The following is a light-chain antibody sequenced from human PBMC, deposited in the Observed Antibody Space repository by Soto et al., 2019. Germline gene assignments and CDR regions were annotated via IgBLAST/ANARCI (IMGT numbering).Light chain of an antibody. CDR2: DVS. CDR3: SSYAGTHIV. V-gene: IGLV2-8*01. Sequence: QSVLTQPPSAXGSPGQSVAISCTGTSSDVGGYDYVSWYQQHPGKAPKLMIYDVSKRPSGVPDRFSGSKSGNTASLTVSGLQAEDEADYYCSSYAGTHIVFGTGTKVTVL. J-gene: IGLJ1*01. CDR1: SSDVGGYDY.